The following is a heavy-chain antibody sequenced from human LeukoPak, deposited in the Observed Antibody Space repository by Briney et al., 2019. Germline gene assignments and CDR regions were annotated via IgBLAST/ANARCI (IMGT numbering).Heavy chain of an antibody. Sequence: PGGSLRLSCAASGFTFSSYWMSWVRQAPGKGLEWVANIKQDGSEKYYVDSVKGRLTISRDNAKNSLYLQMNSLRAEDTAVYYCARDSAYDYVWGSYRPYGAFDIWGQGTMVTVSS. CDR2: IKQDGSEK. D-gene: IGHD3-16*02. CDR1: GFTFSSYW. CDR3: ARDSAYDYVWGSYRPYGAFDI. V-gene: IGHV3-7*01. J-gene: IGHJ3*02.